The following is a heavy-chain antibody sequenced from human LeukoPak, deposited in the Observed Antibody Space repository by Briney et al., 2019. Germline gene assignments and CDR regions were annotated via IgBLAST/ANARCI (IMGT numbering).Heavy chain of an antibody. J-gene: IGHJ4*02. CDR1: GFTFSSYS. Sequence: GGSLRLSCAASGFTFSSYSMNWVRQAPGKGLEWVSSISSSSSYIYYADSVKGRFTISRDNAKNSLYLQMNSLRAEDTAVYYCARVHPVRGSSWTGDYWGQGTLVIVSS. V-gene: IGHV3-21*01. CDR3: ARVHPVRGSSWTGDY. CDR2: ISSSSSYI. D-gene: IGHD6-13*01.